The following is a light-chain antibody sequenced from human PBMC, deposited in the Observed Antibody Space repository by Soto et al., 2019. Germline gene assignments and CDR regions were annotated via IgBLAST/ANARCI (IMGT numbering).Light chain of an antibody. CDR1: QSINNY. Sequence: DIHMTQSPSSLSASVGDRVTITCRASQSINNYLNWYQQKPGKAPNLLIYAASNLQSGVTSRFSGSGSGTDFTLTISSLEPEDFATYYCQQSYSSPLSFGGGTKVEI. J-gene: IGKJ4*01. CDR3: QQSYSSPLS. CDR2: AAS. V-gene: IGKV1-39*01.